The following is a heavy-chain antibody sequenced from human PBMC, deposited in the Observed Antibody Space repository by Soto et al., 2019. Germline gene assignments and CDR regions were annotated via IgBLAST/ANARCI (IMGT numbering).Heavy chain of an antibody. CDR1: GGSISSSSYY. CDR3: ARDSGYDRYYYYGMDV. Sequence: SETLSLTCTVSGGSISSSSYYWGWIRQPPGKGLEWIGSIYYSGSTYYNPSLKSRVTISVDTSKNQFSLKLSSVTAADTAVYYCARDSGYDRYYYYGMDVWGQGTTVTVSS. J-gene: IGHJ6*02. V-gene: IGHV4-39*01. D-gene: IGHD5-12*01. CDR2: IYYSGST.